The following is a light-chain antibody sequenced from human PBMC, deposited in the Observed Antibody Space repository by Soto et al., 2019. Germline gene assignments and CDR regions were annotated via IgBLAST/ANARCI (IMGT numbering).Light chain of an antibody. CDR3: QQYGGSPWA. V-gene: IGKV3-20*01. CDR1: QSVSSNY. CDR2: GAS. J-gene: IGKJ1*01. Sequence: IVLTQSPGTVSLSPGERATLSCRASQSVSSNYLAWYQQKPGQAPRLLIYGASSRATGTPDRFSGSGSGTDFTLTISRLEPEDFAVYYCQQYGGSPWAFGQGTKVEI.